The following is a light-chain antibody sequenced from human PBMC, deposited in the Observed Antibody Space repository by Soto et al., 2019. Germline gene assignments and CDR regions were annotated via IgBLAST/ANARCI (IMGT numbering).Light chain of an antibody. CDR2: EVS. V-gene: IGLV2-14*01. CDR1: SSDVGGYNY. J-gene: IGLJ1*01. Sequence: QSALTQPASVTGCPGQSITISCTETSSDVGGYNYVSWYQQHPGKAPKLMIYEVSNRPSGVSNRFSGSKSGNTASLTISGLQAEDEADYYCSSYTSSSSLVFGTGTKVTVL. CDR3: SSYTSSSSLV.